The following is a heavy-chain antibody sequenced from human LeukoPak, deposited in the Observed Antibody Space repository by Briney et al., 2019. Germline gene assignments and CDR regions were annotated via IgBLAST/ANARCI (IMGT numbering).Heavy chain of an antibody. CDR2: IVVGSGNT. Sequence: ASVTVSCTASGFTFTSSAVQWVRQARGQRLEWIGWIVVGSGNTNYAQKFQERVTITRDMSTSTAYMELSSLRSEDTAVYYCAASYGSGSYPNLDYWGQGTLVTVSS. V-gene: IGHV1-58*01. D-gene: IGHD3-10*01. CDR1: GFTFTSSA. CDR3: AASYGSGSYPNLDY. J-gene: IGHJ4*02.